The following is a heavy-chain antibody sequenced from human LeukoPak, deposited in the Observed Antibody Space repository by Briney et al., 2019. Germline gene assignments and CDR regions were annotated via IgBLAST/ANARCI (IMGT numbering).Heavy chain of an antibody. CDR3: ARDYDFLSRGMDV. CDR1: GGTFSSYG. Sequence: ASVKVSCKASGGTFSSYGISWVRQAPGQGLEWMGGIVPIFGTTKYAQKFQGRVTIIADESTNTAYMELSSLRSEDTAIYYCARDYDFLSRGMDVWGQGAMVIVSS. D-gene: IGHD3-3*01. V-gene: IGHV1-69*13. J-gene: IGHJ6*02. CDR2: IVPIFGTT.